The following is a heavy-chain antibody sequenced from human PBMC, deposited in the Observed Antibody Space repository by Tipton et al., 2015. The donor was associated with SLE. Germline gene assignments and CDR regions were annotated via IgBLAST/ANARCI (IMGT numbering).Heavy chain of an antibody. J-gene: IGHJ4*02. CDR1: GGSFSDDY. V-gene: IGHV4-34*01. D-gene: IGHD2/OR15-2a*01. CDR2: ITHRGGT. CDR3: ARHVSSSGLLTYFDH. Sequence: TLSLTCAVYGGSFSDDYWSWNRQPPGKGLGWIGEITHRGGTNYNPSLKIRVTITVDTSKNQFSLKVSSVTAADTAVYYCARHVSSSGLLTYFDHWGQGSLVTVSS.